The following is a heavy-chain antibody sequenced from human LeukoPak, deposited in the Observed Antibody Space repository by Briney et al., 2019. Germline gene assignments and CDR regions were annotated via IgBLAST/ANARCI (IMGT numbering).Heavy chain of an antibody. Sequence: SVKVSCKASGGTFSSYAISWVRQAPGQGLEWMGGIIPIFGTANYAQKFQGRVTITTDESTSTAYMELSSLRSEDTAVYYCARIIGYCSGGSCRTDYWGQGTLVTVSS. V-gene: IGHV1-69*05. D-gene: IGHD2-15*01. CDR1: GGTFSSYA. CDR3: ARIIGYCSGGSCRTDY. J-gene: IGHJ4*02. CDR2: IIPIFGTA.